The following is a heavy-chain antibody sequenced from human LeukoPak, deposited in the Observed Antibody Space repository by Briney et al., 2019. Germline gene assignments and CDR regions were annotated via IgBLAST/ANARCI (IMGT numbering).Heavy chain of an antibody. CDR2: IYYSGST. CDR1: GGSVSSGSYY. V-gene: IGHV4-61*01. D-gene: IGHD3-3*01. CDR3: ARVSDFWSGYPHDY. Sequence: SETLSLTCNVSGGSVSSGSYYWSWIRQPPGKGLEWIGYIYYSGSTNYNPSLKSRVTISVDTSKNQFSLKLSSVTAADTAVYYCARVSDFWSGYPHDYWGQGTLVTVSS. J-gene: IGHJ4*02.